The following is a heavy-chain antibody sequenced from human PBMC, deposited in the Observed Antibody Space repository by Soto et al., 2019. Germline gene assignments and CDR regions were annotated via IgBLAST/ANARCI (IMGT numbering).Heavy chain of an antibody. Sequence: VQLLESGGGLVQPEGSLRLSCAASGFTFSSYAMGWVRQGPGKGLEWVAVVSIGGSTHYADSVRGRFTISRDNSKNTLSLQMNSLTAEDTAVYFCANRRGAGGHFDYWGQGALVTVSS. CDR3: ANRRGAGGHFDY. J-gene: IGHJ4*02. CDR1: GFTFSSYA. V-gene: IGHV3-23*01. CDR2: VSIGGST. D-gene: IGHD2-15*01.